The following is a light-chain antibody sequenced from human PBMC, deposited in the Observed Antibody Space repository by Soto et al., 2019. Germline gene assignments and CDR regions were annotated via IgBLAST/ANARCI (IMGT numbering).Light chain of an antibody. J-gene: IGKJ5*01. CDR3: LQTNNYPAGT. Sequence: DLQMTQSPSSLSASVGDRVTITCRASQAITNNLGWYQQKPGEAPKRLIFAASRLQSGVPSRFSGSGSGTEFTLTISSLQPEDFATYYCLQTNNYPAGTFGQGTRLEIK. V-gene: IGKV1-17*01. CDR1: QAITNN. CDR2: AAS.